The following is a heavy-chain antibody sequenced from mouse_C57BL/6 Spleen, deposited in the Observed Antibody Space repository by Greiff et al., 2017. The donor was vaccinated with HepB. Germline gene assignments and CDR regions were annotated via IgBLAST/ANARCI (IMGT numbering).Heavy chain of an antibody. CDR3: ARVGSSYHYYAMDY. V-gene: IGHV5-4*01. Sequence: EVHLVESGGGLVKPGGSLKLSCAASGFTFSSYAMSWVRQTPEKRLEWVATISDGGSYTYYPDNVKGRFTISRDNAKNNLYLQMSHLKSEDTAMYYCARVGSSYHYYAMDYWGQGTSVTVSS. CDR1: GFTFSSYA. D-gene: IGHD1-3*01. CDR2: ISDGGSYT. J-gene: IGHJ4*01.